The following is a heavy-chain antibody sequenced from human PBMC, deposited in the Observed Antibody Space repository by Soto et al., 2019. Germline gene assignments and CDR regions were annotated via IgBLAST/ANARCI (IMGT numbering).Heavy chain of an antibody. D-gene: IGHD3-10*01. CDR1: GGTFSSYA. CDR2: IIPIFGTA. CDR3: ARSTMVRGVIIAYWAYGMDV. J-gene: IGHJ6*02. V-gene: IGHV1-69*01. Sequence: QVQLVQSGAEVKKPGSSVKVSCKASGGTFSSYAISWVRQAPGQGLEWMGGIIPIFGTANYAQKFQGRVTITAEESTSTAYMELSSLRSEDTAVYYCARSTMVRGVIIAYWAYGMDVWGQGTTVTVSS.